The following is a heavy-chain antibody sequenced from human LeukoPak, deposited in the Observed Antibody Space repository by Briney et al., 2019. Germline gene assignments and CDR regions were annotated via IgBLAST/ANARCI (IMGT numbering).Heavy chain of an antibody. CDR3: PRVGGSGSFDS. CDR2: SGYGGGT. D-gene: IGHD6-19*01. Sequence: GGSLRLSCAASGFTISSDSMHRICQAPGKGLEEVSVSGYGGGTYYTNSVTGRCTISRDISKNTLYLQMGSLTPADMAVYYCPRVGGSGSFDSWGQGTLVSVSS. V-gene: IGHV3-64*01. CDR1: GFTISSDS. J-gene: IGHJ4*02.